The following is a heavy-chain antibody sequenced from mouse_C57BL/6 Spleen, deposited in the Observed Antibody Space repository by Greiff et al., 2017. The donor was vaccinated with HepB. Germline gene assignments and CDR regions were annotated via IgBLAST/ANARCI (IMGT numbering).Heavy chain of an antibody. CDR1: GFTFSDYY. Sequence: EVQLVESEGGLVQPGSSMKLSCTASGFTFSDYYMAWVRQVPEKGLEWVANINYDGSSTYYLDSLKSRFIISRDNAKNILYLQMSSLKSEDTATYYCARLDGSSYDYWGQGTTLTVSS. J-gene: IGHJ2*01. V-gene: IGHV5-16*01. CDR3: ARLDGSSYDY. D-gene: IGHD1-1*01. CDR2: INYDGSST.